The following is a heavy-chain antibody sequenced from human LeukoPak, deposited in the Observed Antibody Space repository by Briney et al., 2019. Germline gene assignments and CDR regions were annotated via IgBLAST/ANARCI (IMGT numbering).Heavy chain of an antibody. CDR2: INKDGSER. CDR3: ARGNAMGV. J-gene: IGHJ6*02. V-gene: IGHV3-7*01. Sequence: GGSLRLSCAASEFTFSSYWMTWVRQAPGKGLEWVANINKDGSERYYVDSVKGRFTISRDNAKNSLSLQMNSLRAEDTALYYCARGNAMGVWGQGTTVTASS. CDR1: EFTFSSYW.